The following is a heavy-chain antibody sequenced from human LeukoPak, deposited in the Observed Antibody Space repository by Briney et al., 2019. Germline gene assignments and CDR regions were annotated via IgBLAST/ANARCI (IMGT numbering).Heavy chain of an antibody. D-gene: IGHD6-13*01. V-gene: IGHV1-69*05. CDR1: GGTFSSYA. J-gene: IGHJ4*02. CDR3: ARDPNRYAAAHPFEN. CDR2: IISIFGTA. Sequence: SVKVSCKASGGTFSSYAISWVRQAPGQGLEWMGGIISIFGTANYAQKFQGRATITTDESTYTAYMELSSLRSDDTAVYYCARDPNRYAAAHPFENWGQGTLVTVSS.